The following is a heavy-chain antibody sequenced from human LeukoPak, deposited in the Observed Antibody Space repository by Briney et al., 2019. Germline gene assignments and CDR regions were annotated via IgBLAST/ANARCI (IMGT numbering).Heavy chain of an antibody. CDR2: VYCSGST. CDR1: GGSFSSSSYY. CDR3: PRLPNYSNYYFDS. J-gene: IGHJ4*02. D-gene: IGHD4-11*01. V-gene: IGHV4-39*01. Sequence: PSETLSLTCTVSGGSFSSSSYYGGWIRQPPGKGLEWIGSVYCSGSTYYNPSLESRVDIFEDTSKNQFSLRLRFVTAADTAVYYCPRLPNYSNYYFDSWGQGALVIVSS.